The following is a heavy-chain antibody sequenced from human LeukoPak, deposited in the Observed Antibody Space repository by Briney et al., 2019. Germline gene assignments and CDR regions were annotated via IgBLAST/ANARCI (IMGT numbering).Heavy chain of an antibody. Sequence: GGSLRLSCADSGFAFRRFWMSWVRQAPGKGLEWVANIKDDGSEKYYVDSVKGRFTISRDNAKNSLYLQMTSLRAEDTAVYYCARHKSDWLSTGAPMDLWGQGTTVTVS. CDR3: ARHKSDWLSTGAPMDL. D-gene: IGHD3-9*01. CDR1: GFAFRRFW. J-gene: IGHJ6*02. CDR2: IKDDGSEK. V-gene: IGHV3-7*04.